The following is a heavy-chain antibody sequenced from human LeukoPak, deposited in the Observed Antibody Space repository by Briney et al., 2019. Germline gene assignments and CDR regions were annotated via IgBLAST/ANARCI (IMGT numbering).Heavy chain of an antibody. V-gene: IGHV3-11*01. CDR3: AGTVAAVEGYFDY. D-gene: IGHD6-19*01. CDR2: ISSSGSTM. Sequence: GGSLRLSCAASGFTFSDYYMSWIRQAPGKGLEWVSYISSSGSTMYYADSVKGRFTVSRDNAKNSLYLQMNSLRAEDTAAYYCAGTVAAVEGYFDYWGQGTLVTVSS. J-gene: IGHJ4*02. CDR1: GFTFSDYY.